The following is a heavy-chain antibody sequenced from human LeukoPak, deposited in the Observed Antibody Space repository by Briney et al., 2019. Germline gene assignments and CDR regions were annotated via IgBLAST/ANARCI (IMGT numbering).Heavy chain of an antibody. Sequence: GASVKVSCKAAGYTFTGYYMFWVRQAPGQGLEWMGRINPNSGGTNYAQKFQGRVTMTRDTSISTAYMELSSLRSEDTAVYYCARAVRGYFDYWGQGTLVTVSS. CDR1: GYTFTGYY. CDR3: ARAVRGYFDY. J-gene: IGHJ4*02. CDR2: INPNSGGT. V-gene: IGHV1-2*06.